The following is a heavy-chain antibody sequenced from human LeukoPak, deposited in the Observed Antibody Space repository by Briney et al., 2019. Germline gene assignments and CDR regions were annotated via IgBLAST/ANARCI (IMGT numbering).Heavy chain of an antibody. CDR3: AKEGGYKFDY. D-gene: IGHD5-18*01. CDR2: ISYDGSNK. J-gene: IGHJ4*02. V-gene: IGHV3-30*18. Sequence: GRSLRLSCAASGFTFSSYGMHWVRQAPGKGLEWVAVISYDGSNKYYADSVKGRFTISRDNSKNTLYLQMNSLRAEDTAVYYCAKEGGYKFDYWGQGTLVTVSS. CDR1: GFTFSSYG.